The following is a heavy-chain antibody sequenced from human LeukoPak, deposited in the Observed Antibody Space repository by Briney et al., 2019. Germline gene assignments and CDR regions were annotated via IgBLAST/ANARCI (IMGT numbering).Heavy chain of an antibody. Sequence: GGSLRLSCAASGFTFSSYGMHWVRQAPGKGLEWVAFIRYDGSNKYYADSVKGRFTISRDNSKNTLYLQMGSLRAEDTAVYYCTRTRQSGRSSSVGDAFDIWGQGTMVIVSS. CDR1: GFTFSSYG. V-gene: IGHV3-30*02. D-gene: IGHD6-6*01. CDR3: TRTRQSGRSSSVGDAFDI. CDR2: IRYDGSNK. J-gene: IGHJ3*02.